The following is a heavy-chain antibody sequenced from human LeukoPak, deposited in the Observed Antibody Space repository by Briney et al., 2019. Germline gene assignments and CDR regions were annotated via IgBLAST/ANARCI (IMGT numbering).Heavy chain of an antibody. CDR2: IYTSGGT. J-gene: IGHJ5*02. V-gene: IGHV4-61*02. CDR1: GDSISNLNYY. CDR3: ARASYYDILTGYYLKAGGWFDP. Sequence: SETLSLTCTVSGDSISNLNYYWTWIRQPAGKKLEWIGRIYTSGGTNYNPSLKSRVTISVDTSKNQFSLKLSSVTAADTAVYYCARASYYDILTGYYLKAGGWFDPWGQGTLVTVSS. D-gene: IGHD3-9*01.